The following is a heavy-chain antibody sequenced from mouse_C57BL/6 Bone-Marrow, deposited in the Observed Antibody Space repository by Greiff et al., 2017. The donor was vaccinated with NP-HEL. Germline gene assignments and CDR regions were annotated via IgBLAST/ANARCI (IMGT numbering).Heavy chain of an antibody. CDR1: GYTFTDYN. CDR3: ARSYYSNYGYFDY. V-gene: IGHV1-22*01. CDR2: INPNNGGT. J-gene: IGHJ2*01. Sequence: EVKLVESGPELVKPGASVKMSCKASGYTFTDYNMHWVKQSHGKSLEWIGYINPNNGGTSYNQKFKGKATLTVNKSSSTAYMELRSLTSEDSAVYYCARSYYSNYGYFDYWGQGTTLTVSS. D-gene: IGHD2-5*01.